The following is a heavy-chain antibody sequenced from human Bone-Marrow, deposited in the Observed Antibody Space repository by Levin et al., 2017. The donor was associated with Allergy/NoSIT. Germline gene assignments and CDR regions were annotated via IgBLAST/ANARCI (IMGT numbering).Heavy chain of an antibody. CDR1: GGTFSSYA. D-gene: IGHD3-10*01. CDR2: IIPIFGTA. J-gene: IGHJ5*02. Sequence: KISCKASGGTFSSYAISWVRQAPGQGLEWMGGIIPIFGTANYAQKFQGRVTITADESTSTAYMELSSLRSEDTAVYYCARDVLWFTKNWFDPWGQGTLVTVSS. CDR3: ARDVLWFTKNWFDP. V-gene: IGHV1-69*01.